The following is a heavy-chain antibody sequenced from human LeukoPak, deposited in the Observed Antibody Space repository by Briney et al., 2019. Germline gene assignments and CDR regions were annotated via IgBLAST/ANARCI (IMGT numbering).Heavy chain of an antibody. CDR3: ARGVYIAAAQYGY. D-gene: IGHD6-13*01. V-gene: IGHV4-59*01. CDR1: GGSISSYY. J-gene: IGHJ4*02. CDR2: IYYSGTT. Sequence: KSSETLSLTCTVSGGSISSYYWSRIRQPPGKGLEWIGYIYYSGTTNYNPSLKSRVTISVDTSKNRFSLKLSSVTAADTAVYYCARGVYIAAAQYGYWGQGTLVTVSS.